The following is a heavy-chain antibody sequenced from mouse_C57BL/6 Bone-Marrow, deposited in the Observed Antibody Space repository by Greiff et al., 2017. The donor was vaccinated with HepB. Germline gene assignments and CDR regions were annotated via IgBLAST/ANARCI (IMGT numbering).Heavy chain of an antibody. CDR3: ARPSYYYGSSYFDY. V-gene: IGHV1-55*01. CDR1: GYTFTSYW. D-gene: IGHD1-1*01. CDR2: IYPGSGST. Sequence: VKVVESGAELVKPGASVKMSCKASGYTFTSYWITWVKQRPGQGLEWIGDIYPGSGSTNYNEKFKSKATLTVDKSSSTAYMQLSSLTSEDSAVYYCARPSYYYGSSYFDYWGQGTTLTVSS. J-gene: IGHJ2*01.